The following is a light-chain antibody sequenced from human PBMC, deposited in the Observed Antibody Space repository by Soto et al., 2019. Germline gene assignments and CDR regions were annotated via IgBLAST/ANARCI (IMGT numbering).Light chain of an antibody. J-gene: IGKJ2*01. CDR1: QSISSW. Sequence: DIPMTQSPSTLSASVGDRVIITCRASQSISSWLAWYQQKPEKAPKLLIFKASSLEGGVPSRFSGSGSGTEFTLTISSLQPDDFATYYCLQYNTYSWTFGQGTKLEIK. CDR2: KAS. CDR3: LQYNTYSWT. V-gene: IGKV1-5*03.